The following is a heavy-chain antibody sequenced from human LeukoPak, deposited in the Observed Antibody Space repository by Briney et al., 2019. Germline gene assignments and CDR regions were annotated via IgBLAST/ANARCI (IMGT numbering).Heavy chain of an antibody. D-gene: IGHD6-19*01. CDR1: GFTFDDYA. V-gene: IGHV3-9*01. J-gene: IGHJ4*02. CDR3: AKASSIAVAGSVDY. CDR2: ISWNSVTI. Sequence: SLRLSCAASGFTFDDYAMHWVRQTPGKGLQWASGISWNSVTIDYADSVKGRFTVSRDNAKNSLYLQMKSLRADDTALYYCAKASSIAVAGSVDYWGQGTLVTVSS.